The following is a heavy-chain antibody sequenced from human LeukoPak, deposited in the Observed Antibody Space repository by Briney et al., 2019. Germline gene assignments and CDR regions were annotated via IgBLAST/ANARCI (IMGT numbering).Heavy chain of an antibody. CDR2: IYYSGST. Sequence: SETLSLTCTVSGGSISSSSYYWGWIRQPPGKGLEWIGSIYYSGSTYYNPSLKSRVTISVDTSKNQFSLKLSSVTAADTAVYYCARRGYQLLLVANWYFDLWGRGTLVTVSS. D-gene: IGHD2-2*01. V-gene: IGHV4-39*01. CDR1: GGSISSSSYY. J-gene: IGHJ2*01. CDR3: ARRGYQLLLVANWYFDL.